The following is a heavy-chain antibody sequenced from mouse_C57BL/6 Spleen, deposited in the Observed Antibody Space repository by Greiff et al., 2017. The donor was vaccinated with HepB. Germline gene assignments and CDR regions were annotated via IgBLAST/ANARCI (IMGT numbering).Heavy chain of an antibody. Sequence: VQLVESGPELVKPGASVKISCKASGYAFSSSWMNWVKQRPGKGLEWIGRIYPGDGDTNYNGKFKGKATLTADKSSSTAYMQLSSLTSEDSAVYFCAKTAQATSYYFDYWGQGTTLTVSS. CDR3: AKTAQATSYYFDY. V-gene: IGHV1-82*01. CDR1: GYAFSSSW. D-gene: IGHD3-2*02. CDR2: IYPGDGDT. J-gene: IGHJ2*01.